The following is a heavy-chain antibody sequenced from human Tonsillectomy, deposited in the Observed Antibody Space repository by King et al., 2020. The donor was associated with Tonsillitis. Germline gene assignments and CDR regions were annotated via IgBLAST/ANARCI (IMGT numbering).Heavy chain of an antibody. CDR3: AGAGVYSGYDLTFDI. V-gene: IGHV3-66*01. D-gene: IGHD5-12*01. Sequence: VQLVESGGGLVQPGGSLRLSCAASGFTVSSNYMSWVRRAPGEGLEWGSVFYSGGGTYYAASVKGSIIISRDNSKNTLYLQMNSLRAEDTAVYYCAGAGVYSGYDLTFDIWGQGTMVTVSS. J-gene: IGHJ3*02. CDR2: FYSGGGT. CDR1: GFTVSSNY.